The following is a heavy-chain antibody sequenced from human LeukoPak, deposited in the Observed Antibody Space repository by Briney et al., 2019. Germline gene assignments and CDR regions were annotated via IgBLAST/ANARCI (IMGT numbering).Heavy chain of an antibody. CDR2: INQDEGHK. CDR3: VRGVEY. V-gene: IGHV3-7*04. Sequence: GGSLRLSCEVSGFTFSTSWMSWVRQAPGQGLEWVANINQDEGHKDYVDSVKGRFTVSRDNAKNSLYLQMNRLRVDDTAMCFCVRGVEYWGQGTPVTVSS. CDR1: GFTFSTSW. J-gene: IGHJ4*02.